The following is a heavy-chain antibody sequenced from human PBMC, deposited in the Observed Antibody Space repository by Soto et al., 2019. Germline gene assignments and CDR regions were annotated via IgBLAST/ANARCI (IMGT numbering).Heavy chain of an antibody. CDR2: ISSSSSYI. CDR3: LSAVNYGDYELDDY. Sequence: GGSLRLSCAASGFTFSSYSMNWVRQAPGKGLEWVSTISSSSSYIYYADSVKGRFTISRDNAKNSLYLQMNSLRAEDTAVYYCLSAVNYGDYELDDYWGQGTLVTGSS. D-gene: IGHD4-17*01. V-gene: IGHV3-21*01. J-gene: IGHJ4*02. CDR1: GFTFSSYS.